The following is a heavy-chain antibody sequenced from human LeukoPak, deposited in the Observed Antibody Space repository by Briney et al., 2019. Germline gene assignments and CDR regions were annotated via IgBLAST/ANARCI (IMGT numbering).Heavy chain of an antibody. J-gene: IGHJ4*02. CDR2: ISGGGSST. Sequence: GGSLRLSCAASGFTFNNAWMSWVRQAPGKGLEWVSAISGGGSSTYYADFVKGRFTISRDNAKNTLYMQMNSLRAEDTAVYYCATHCTSTTCYAYWGQGTLVTVSS. V-gene: IGHV3-23*01. CDR3: ATHCTSTTCYAY. D-gene: IGHD2-2*01. CDR1: GFTFNNAW.